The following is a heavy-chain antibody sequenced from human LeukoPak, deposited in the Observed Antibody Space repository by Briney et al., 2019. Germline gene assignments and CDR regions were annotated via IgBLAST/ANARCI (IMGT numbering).Heavy chain of an antibody. V-gene: IGHV3-30*02. CDR1: GFTFSSYG. J-gene: IGHJ6*03. CDR2: MRYGGYNI. Sequence: GGSLRLSCAASGFTFSSYGMHWVRQSRGKGLEWVAFMRYGGYNIYYGVCVKGRFTISRDNSKNTLYLHMNSLRAEDTAVYYCAKDRAVVVPAAIWGGYYYYMDVWGKGTTVTVSS. CDR3: AKDRAVVVPAAIWGGYYYYMDV. D-gene: IGHD2-2*01.